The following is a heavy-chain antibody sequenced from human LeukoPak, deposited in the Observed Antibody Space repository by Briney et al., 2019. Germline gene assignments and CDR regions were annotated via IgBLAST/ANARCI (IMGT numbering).Heavy chain of an antibody. V-gene: IGHV5-51*01. CDR2: IYPGDSDT. J-gene: IGHJ3*02. CDR1: GYSFTSYW. Sequence: GESLKISCKVSGYSFTSYWIGWVRQIPGKRLEWMGIIYPGDSDTRYSPSFQGQVTISADKSISTAYLQWSSLKASDTAMYYCARHTEWGLLMGAFDIWGQGTMVTVSS. CDR3: ARHTEWGLLMGAFDI. D-gene: IGHD1-26*01.